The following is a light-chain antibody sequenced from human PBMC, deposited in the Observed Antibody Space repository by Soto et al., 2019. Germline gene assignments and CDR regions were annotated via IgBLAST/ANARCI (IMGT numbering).Light chain of an antibody. CDR1: QSISSY. J-gene: IGKJ1*01. V-gene: IGKV1-39*01. CDR3: QQYNSYSTWT. CDR2: AAS. Sequence: IQMTQSPSSLSASVGDRVTITCRASQSISSYLNWYQQKPGKAPKLLIYAASSLQSGVPSRFSGSGSGTEFTLTISSLQPDDFATYYCQQYNSYSTWTFGQGTKVDIK.